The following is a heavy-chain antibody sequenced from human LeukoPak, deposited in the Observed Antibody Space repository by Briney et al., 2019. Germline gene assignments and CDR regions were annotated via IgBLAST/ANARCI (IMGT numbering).Heavy chain of an antibody. J-gene: IGHJ5*02. D-gene: IGHD2-2*01. CDR2: IYYSGST. V-gene: IGHV4-30-4*01. CDR3: ARDGGYCSSTSCYRWFDP. Sequence: SETLSLTCTVSGGSISSGDYYWSWIRQPPGKGLEWIGYIYYSGSTYYNPSLKSRVTISVDTSKNQFSLKLSSVTAADTAVYHCARDGGYCSSTSCYRWFDPWGQGTLVTVSS. CDR1: GGSISSGDYY.